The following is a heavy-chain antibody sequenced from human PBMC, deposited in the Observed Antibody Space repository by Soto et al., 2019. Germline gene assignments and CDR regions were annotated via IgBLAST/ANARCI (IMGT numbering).Heavy chain of an antibody. D-gene: IGHD3-3*01. Sequence: SETLSLTCAVYGGSFSGYYWSWIRQPPGKXLEWIGEINHSGSTNYNPSLKSRVTISVDTSKNQFSLKLSSVTAADTAVYYCARVGNTYYDFWSGYPPDLDVWGQGTTVTVSS. CDR2: INHSGST. V-gene: IGHV4-34*01. CDR1: GGSFSGYY. CDR3: ARVGNTYYDFWSGYPPDLDV. J-gene: IGHJ6*02.